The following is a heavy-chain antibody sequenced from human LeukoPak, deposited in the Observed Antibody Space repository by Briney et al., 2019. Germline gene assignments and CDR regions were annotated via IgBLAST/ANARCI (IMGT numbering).Heavy chain of an antibody. CDR3: AREWHYYDSSGYYFDY. J-gene: IGHJ4*02. V-gene: IGHV1-69*13. CDR1: GGTFSSYA. Sequence: ASVKVSCKASGGTFSSYAISWVRQAPGQGLEWMGGIIPIFGTANYAQKFQGRVTITADESTSTAYMELSSLRSDDTAVYYCAREWHYYDSSGYYFDYWGQGTLVTVSS. CDR2: IIPIFGTA. D-gene: IGHD3-22*01.